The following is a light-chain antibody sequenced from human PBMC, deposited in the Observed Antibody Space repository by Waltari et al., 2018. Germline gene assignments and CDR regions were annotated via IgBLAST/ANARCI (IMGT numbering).Light chain of an antibody. V-gene: IGKV1-39*01. CDR2: AAS. CDR1: QSISSY. Sequence: DIQMTQSPSSLSASVGDRVTITCRASQSISSYLNWYQQKPGKAPKLLIYAASSLQSGVPSRFRCGRSGTDFTLTISRLQPEDFATYYCQQSYSTPWTFGQGTKVEIK. J-gene: IGKJ1*01. CDR3: QQSYSTPWT.